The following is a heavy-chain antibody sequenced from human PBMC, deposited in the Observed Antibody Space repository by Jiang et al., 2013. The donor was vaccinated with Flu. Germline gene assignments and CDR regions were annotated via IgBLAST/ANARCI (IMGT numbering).Heavy chain of an antibody. Sequence: QSGSELKKPGASVKVSCKASGYTFTSYAMNWVRQAPGQGLEWMGWINTNTGNPTYAQGFTGRFVFSLDTSVSTAYLQICSLKAEDTAVYYCAREVAAAGTYYYYGMDVWGKGPRSPSPQ. J-gene: IGHJ6*04. CDR3: AREVAAAGTYYYYGMDV. V-gene: IGHV7-4-1*01. D-gene: IGHD6-13*01. CDR2: INTNTGNP. CDR1: GYTFTSYA.